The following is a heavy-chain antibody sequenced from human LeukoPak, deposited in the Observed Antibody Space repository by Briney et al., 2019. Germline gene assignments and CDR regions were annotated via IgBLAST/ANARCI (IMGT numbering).Heavy chain of an antibody. CDR2: ISWNSGSI. CDR1: GFTFDDYA. D-gene: IGHD3-22*01. Sequence: PGRSLRLSCAASGFTFDDYAMHWVRQAPGKGLEWVSGISWNSGSIGYADSVKGRFTISRDNAKNSLYLQMNSLRAEDTAVYYCAKGRQNYYDSSGYYFGPDYWGQGTLVTVSS. CDR3: AKGRQNYYDSSGYYFGPDY. V-gene: IGHV3-9*01. J-gene: IGHJ4*02.